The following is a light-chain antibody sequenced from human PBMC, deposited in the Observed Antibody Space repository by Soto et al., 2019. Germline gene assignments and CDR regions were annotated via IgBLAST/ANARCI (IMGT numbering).Light chain of an antibody. J-gene: IGKJ1*01. Sequence: VVWTQCAVTRSLSPGERATLSCRASQSVDNYLAWYQQKPGQAPRLLIYGASNRATGIPDRFSGSGSGTDFTLTISRLEPEDFAVYYCQQYGSSGTFGQGTKVDIK. CDR3: QQYGSSGT. CDR2: GAS. CDR1: QSVDNY. V-gene: IGKV3-20*01.